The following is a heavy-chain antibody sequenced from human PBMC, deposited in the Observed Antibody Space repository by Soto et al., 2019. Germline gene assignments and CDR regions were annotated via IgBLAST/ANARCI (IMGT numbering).Heavy chain of an antibody. CDR3: ARHVGGYSYGYPDY. Sequence: QVQLQESGPGLVKPSETLSLTCTVSVASISSYYWSWIRQPPGKGLEWIGYIYYSESTNYNPSLKSRVTISVDTSKNQFSLKLNSVTAADTAVYYCARHVGGYSYGYPDYWGQGTLVTVSS. V-gene: IGHV4-59*08. CDR1: VASISSYY. CDR2: IYYSEST. J-gene: IGHJ4*02. D-gene: IGHD5-18*01.